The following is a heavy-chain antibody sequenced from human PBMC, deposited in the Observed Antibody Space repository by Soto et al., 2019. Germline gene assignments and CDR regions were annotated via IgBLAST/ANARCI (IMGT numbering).Heavy chain of an antibody. J-gene: IGHJ1*01. CDR3: ALGSGLPEYFQH. D-gene: IGHD6-19*01. Sequence: VASVKVSCKASGYTFTSYAMHWVRQAPGQRLEWMGWINPNSGGTNYAQKFQGWVTMTRDTSISTAYMELSRLRSDDTAVYYCALGSGLPEYFQHWGQGTLVTVSS. V-gene: IGHV1-2*04. CDR2: INPNSGGT. CDR1: GYTFTSYA.